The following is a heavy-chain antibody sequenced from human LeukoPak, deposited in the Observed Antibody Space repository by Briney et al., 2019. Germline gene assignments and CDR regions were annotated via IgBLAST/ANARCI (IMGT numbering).Heavy chain of an antibody. CDR2: ISSSSSTI. J-gene: IGHJ6*02. CDR3: AKPSGYLYYYGMDV. V-gene: IGHV3-48*01. Sequence: PGGPLRLSCAASGFTFSSHSMNWVRQAPGKGLEWVSYISSSSSTIYYADSVKGRFTISRDNSKNTLYLQMNSLRAEDTAVYYCAKPSGYLYYYGMDVWGQGTTVTVSS. CDR1: GFTFSSHS. D-gene: IGHD3-3*01.